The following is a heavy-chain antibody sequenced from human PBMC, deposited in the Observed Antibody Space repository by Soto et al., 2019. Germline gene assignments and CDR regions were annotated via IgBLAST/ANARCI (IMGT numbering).Heavy chain of an antibody. D-gene: IGHD2-8*02. CDR3: ARGGGVYYFDY. V-gene: IGHV4-59*01. J-gene: IGHJ4*02. Sequence: ETLSLTCTVSGGSITSYYWSWIRQPPEKGLEWIGYIYYSGITDYNPSLKSRVTISVDTSKSQFSLKLSSVTAADTAVYYCARGGGVYYFDYWGQGTLVTVSS. CDR2: IYYSGIT. CDR1: GGSITSYY.